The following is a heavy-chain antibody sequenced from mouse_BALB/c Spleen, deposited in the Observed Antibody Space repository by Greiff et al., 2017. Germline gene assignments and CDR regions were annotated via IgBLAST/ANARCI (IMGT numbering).Heavy chain of an antibody. CDR2: ISDGGSYT. J-gene: IGHJ3*01. CDR3: ARGTFAY. V-gene: IGHV5-4*02. Sequence: DVHLVESGGGLVKPGGSLKLSCAASGFTFSDYYMYWVRQTPEKRLEWVATISDGGSYTYYPDSVKGRFTISRDNAKNNLYLQMSSLKSEDTAMYYCARGTFAYWGQGTLVTVSA. CDR1: GFTFSDYY.